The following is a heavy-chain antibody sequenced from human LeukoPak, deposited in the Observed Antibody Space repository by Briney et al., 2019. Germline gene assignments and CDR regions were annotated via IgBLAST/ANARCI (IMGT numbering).Heavy chain of an antibody. J-gene: IGHJ1*01. V-gene: IGHV3-21*01. CDR1: GFTFSSYS. D-gene: IGHD3-10*01. CDR3: APGGYGSGSYYFQH. Sequence: GVSLRLSCAASGFTFSSYSMNWVRQAPGNGLEWGSSISSSSSYIYYADSGKGLFTISRDNAKNSLYLQMNSLRAEDTAVYYCAPGGYGSGSYYFQHWGQGTLVTVSS. CDR2: ISSSSSYI.